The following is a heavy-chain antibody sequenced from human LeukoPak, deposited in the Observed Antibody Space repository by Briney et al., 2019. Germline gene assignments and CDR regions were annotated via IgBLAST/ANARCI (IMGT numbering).Heavy chain of an antibody. CDR2: ISAYNGNT. V-gene: IGHV1-18*04. CDR1: GYTFTSYG. D-gene: IGHD5-12*01. Sequence: ASVKVSCKASGYTFTSYGISWVRQAPGQGLQWMGWISAYNGNTNYAQKLQGRVTMTTDTSTSTAYMELRSLRSDDTAVYYCARNVDIVATSDFDYWGQGTLVTVSS. J-gene: IGHJ4*02. CDR3: ARNVDIVATSDFDY.